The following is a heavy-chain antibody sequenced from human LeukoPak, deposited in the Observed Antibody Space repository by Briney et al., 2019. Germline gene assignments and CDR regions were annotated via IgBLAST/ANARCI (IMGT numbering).Heavy chain of an antibody. CDR2: IYYSGST. J-gene: IGHJ4*02. Sequence: SETLSLTCTVSGGSISSGGYYWSRIRQHPGKGLEWIGYIYYSGSTYYNPSLKSRVTTSVDTSKNQFSLKLSSVTAADTAVYYCARGFRYDSSGYQNWGQGTLVTVSS. D-gene: IGHD3-22*01. CDR3: ARGFRYDSSGYQN. V-gene: IGHV4-31*03. CDR1: GGSISSGGYY.